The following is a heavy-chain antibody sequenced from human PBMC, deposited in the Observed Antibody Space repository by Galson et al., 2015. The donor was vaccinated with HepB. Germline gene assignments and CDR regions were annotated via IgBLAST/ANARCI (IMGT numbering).Heavy chain of an antibody. CDR2: IYPGDSDS. Sequence: QSGAEVKKPGESLKISCKASGYSFTTYFIAWVRQMPGKGLEWMGIIYPGDSDSRYNPSFEGQVTISADNSINTAYLQWSSLKASDTAIYYCARVFATKTSSRFDFWGQGSLVTVSS. D-gene: IGHD5-24*01. CDR1: GYSFTTYF. CDR3: ARVFATKTSSRFDF. V-gene: IGHV5-51*01. J-gene: IGHJ4*02.